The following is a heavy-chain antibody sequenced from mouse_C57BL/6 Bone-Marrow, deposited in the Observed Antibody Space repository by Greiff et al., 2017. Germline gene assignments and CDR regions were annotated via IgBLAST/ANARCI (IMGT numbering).Heavy chain of an antibody. V-gene: IGHV8-8*01. D-gene: IGHD1-1*01. CDR3: ARRGDYDGSPWYFDV. J-gene: IGHJ1*03. CDR1: GFSLRTFGLG. Sequence: VTLKESGPGILQPSQTLSLTCSFSGFSLRTFGLGVGWIRQPSGKGLEWLAHIWWDDDKYYNPTLKNRHTIYKETSKNQVFLKIANVDTADTATYDGARRGDYDGSPWYFDVWGTGTTVTVSS. CDR2: IWWDDDK.